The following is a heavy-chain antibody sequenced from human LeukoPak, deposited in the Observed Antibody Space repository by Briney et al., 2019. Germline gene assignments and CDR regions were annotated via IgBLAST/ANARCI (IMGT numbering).Heavy chain of an antibody. CDR2: LYSGGST. Sequence: GGSLRLSCAASGFTVSNNYMIWVRQAPGKGLDWVSVLYSGGSTYYADSVKGRFTVSRDISQNTLFLQMNGLRAEDTAVYYCARDSSSWYYFDYWGQGTLVTVS. CDR3: ARDSSSWYYFDY. J-gene: IGHJ4*02. D-gene: IGHD6-13*01. CDR1: GFTVSNNY. V-gene: IGHV3-66*01.